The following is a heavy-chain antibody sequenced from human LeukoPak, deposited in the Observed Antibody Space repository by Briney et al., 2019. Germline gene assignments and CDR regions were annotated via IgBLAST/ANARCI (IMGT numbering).Heavy chain of an antibody. D-gene: IGHD3/OR15-3a*01. J-gene: IGHJ6*03. CDR1: GFTFSSYA. CDR2: ISGSGGST. Sequence: GGSLTLSCAASGFTFSSYAMSWVRQAPGKGLEWVSAISGSGGSTYYADSVKGRFTISRDNSKNTLYLQMNSLRAEDTAVYFCAKEGLVRCHYMDVWGKGTTVTVSS. CDR3: AKEGLVRCHYMDV. V-gene: IGHV3-23*01.